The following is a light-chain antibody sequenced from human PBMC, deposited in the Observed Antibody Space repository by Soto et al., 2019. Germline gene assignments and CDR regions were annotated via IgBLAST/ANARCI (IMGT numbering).Light chain of an antibody. J-gene: IGLJ1*01. Sequence: QSVLTQPPSVSAAPGQKVTISCSGRSSNIGNNDVSWYQQLPGTAPKLLIYDNNKRPSGIPDRFSGSKSGTSATLGITGLQTGDEADYYCGTWDSSLSAGVFGTGTKVTVL. V-gene: IGLV1-51*01. CDR2: DNN. CDR3: GTWDSSLSAGV. CDR1: SSNIGNND.